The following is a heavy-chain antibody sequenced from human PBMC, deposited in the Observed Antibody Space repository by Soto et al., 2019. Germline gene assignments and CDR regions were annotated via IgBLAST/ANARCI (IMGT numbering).Heavy chain of an antibody. Sequence: QVQLVESGGGVVQPGRSLRHSCAASGFTFSSYGMHWVRQAPGKGPEWVAVIWNDGNRKYYADSVRGRFTISRDNSKSTLYLQMDCLRAEDTAVYYCTRALYSGAWYGGDYWGQETLVTVSS. J-gene: IGHJ4*02. V-gene: IGHV3-33*01. D-gene: IGHD6-19*01. CDR2: IWNDGNRK. CDR1: GFTFSSYG. CDR3: TRALYSGAWYGGDY.